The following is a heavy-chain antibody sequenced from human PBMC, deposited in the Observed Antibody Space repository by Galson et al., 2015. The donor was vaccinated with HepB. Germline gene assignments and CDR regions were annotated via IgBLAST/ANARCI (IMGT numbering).Heavy chain of an antibody. Sequence: ETLSLTCAVYGGSFSGYYWSWIRQPPGKGLEWIGEINHSGSTNYNPSLKSRVTISVDTSKNQFSLKLSSVTAADTAVYYYARGPRFRRSSSWYSFDYWGQGTLVTVSS. CDR2: INHSGST. CDR1: GGSFSGYY. V-gene: IGHV4-34*01. D-gene: IGHD6-13*01. J-gene: IGHJ4*02. CDR3: ARGPRFRRSSSWYSFDY.